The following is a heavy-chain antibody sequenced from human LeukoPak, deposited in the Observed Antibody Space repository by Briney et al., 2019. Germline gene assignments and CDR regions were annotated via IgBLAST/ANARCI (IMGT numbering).Heavy chain of an antibody. CDR3: AKDIAYYYGSGPGPHYYGMDV. J-gene: IGHJ6*02. V-gene: IGHV3-9*01. CDR2: ISWNSGSI. CDR1: GFTFDDYA. Sequence: PGRSLRLSCAASGFTFDDYAMHWVRQAPGKGLEWVSGISWNSGSIGYADSVKGRFTISRDNAKNSLYLQMNSLRAEDTALYYCAKDIAYYYGSGPGPHYYGMDVWGQGTTVTVSS. D-gene: IGHD3-10*01.